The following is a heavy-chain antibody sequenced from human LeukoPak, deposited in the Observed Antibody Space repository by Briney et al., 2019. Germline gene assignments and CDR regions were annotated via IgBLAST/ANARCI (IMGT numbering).Heavy chain of an antibody. CDR2: IYHSGST. J-gene: IGHJ4*02. Sequence: SQTLSLTCTVSGGSISSGGYYWSWIRQPPGEGLEWIGYIYHSGSTYYNPSLKSRVTISVDRSKNQFSLKLSSVTAADTAVYYCARGPVGLQLAPFDYWGQGTLVTVSS. V-gene: IGHV4-30-2*01. CDR1: GGSISSGGYY. D-gene: IGHD5-18*01. CDR3: ARGPVGLQLAPFDY.